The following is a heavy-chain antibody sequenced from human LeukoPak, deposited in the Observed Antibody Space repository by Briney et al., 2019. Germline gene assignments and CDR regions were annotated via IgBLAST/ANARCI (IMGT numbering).Heavy chain of an antibody. CDR1: GGSFSGYY. Sequence: SETLSLTCAAYGGSFSGYYWSWIRQPPGKGLEWIGEINHSGSTNYNPSLKSRVTISVDTSKNQFSLKLSSVTAADTAVYYCARARIMITFGGVIVIGPSDYWGQGTLVTVSS. D-gene: IGHD3-16*02. V-gene: IGHV4-34*01. J-gene: IGHJ4*02. CDR3: ARARIMITFGGVIVIGPSDY. CDR2: INHSGST.